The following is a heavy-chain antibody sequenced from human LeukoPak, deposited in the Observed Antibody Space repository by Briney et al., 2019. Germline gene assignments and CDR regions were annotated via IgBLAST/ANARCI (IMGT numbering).Heavy chain of an antibody. J-gene: IGHJ3*02. D-gene: IGHD4-17*01. CDR1: GGSISSSSYY. V-gene: IGHV4-39*07. Sequence: PSETLSLTCTVSGGSISSSSYYWGWIRQPPGKGLEWIGSIYYSGSTYYNPSLKSRVTISVDTSKNQFSLKLSSVTAADTAVYYCARAAPTTVTSDAFDIWGQGTMVTVSS. CDR3: ARAAPTTVTSDAFDI. CDR2: IYYSGST.